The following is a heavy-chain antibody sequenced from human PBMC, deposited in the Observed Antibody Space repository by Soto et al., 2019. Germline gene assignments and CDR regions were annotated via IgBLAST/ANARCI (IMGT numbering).Heavy chain of an antibody. CDR1: GVSIHNSHSF. CDR3: GRVVEGATRHTDLDS. J-gene: IGHJ5*01. Sequence: TLSLTCTVSGVSIHNSHSFWGWIRQPPGKGLEFIGTVYYSGGAHYNSSLKSRVTISVDTANNQVSLRMRSLTAADTAVYYCGRVVEGATRHTDLDSWGQGTLVTVSS. CDR2: VYYSGGA. V-gene: IGHV4-39*01. D-gene: IGHD2-21*01.